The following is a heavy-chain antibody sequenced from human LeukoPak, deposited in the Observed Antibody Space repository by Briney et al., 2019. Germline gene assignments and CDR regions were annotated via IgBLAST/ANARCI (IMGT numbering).Heavy chain of an antibody. V-gene: IGHV4-31*11. CDR3: ATLGDCTGSTCYTIDN. J-gene: IGHJ4*02. D-gene: IGHD2-2*02. Sequence: SETLSLTCAVSGGSISSGGYFWSWVRQYPGRGLESIGYIHYTGSTYYNPSLKSRVSISVDTSANHVALRLSSVTVADTGVYYCATLGDCTGSTCYTIDNWGQGTLVSVSS. CDR1: GGSISSGGYF. CDR2: IHYTGST.